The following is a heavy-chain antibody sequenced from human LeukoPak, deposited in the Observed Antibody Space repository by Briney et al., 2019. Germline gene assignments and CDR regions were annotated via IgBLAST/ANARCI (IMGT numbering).Heavy chain of an antibody. J-gene: IGHJ4*02. CDR3: ASRHTYYYDSSGYYLDDY. CDR2: IDPSDSYT. Sequence: GASLKISCKGSGYRFTSYWISWVRPMPGKGLEWMGRIDPSDSYTNYSPSFQGHVTISADKSISTAYLQWSSLKASDTAMYYCASRHTYYYDSSGYYLDDYWGQGTLVTVSS. V-gene: IGHV5-10-1*01. CDR1: GYRFTSYW. D-gene: IGHD3-22*01.